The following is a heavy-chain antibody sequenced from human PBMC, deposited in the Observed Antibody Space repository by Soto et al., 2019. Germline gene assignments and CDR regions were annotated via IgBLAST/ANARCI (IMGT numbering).Heavy chain of an antibody. CDR2: ISGSGGST. V-gene: IGHV3-23*01. CDR1: GFTFSSYA. J-gene: IGHJ6*02. D-gene: IGHD3-9*01. CDR3: ATRLRYFDWLLRGAGGMDV. Sequence: GGSLRLSCAASGFTFSSYAMSWVRQAPGKGLEWVSAISGSGGSTYYADSVKGRFTISRDNSKNTLYLQMNSLRAEDTAVYYCATRLRYFDWLLRGAGGMDVWGQGTTVTV.